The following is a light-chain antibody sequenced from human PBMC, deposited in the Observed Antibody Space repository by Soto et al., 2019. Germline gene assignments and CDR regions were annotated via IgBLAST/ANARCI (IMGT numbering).Light chain of an antibody. J-gene: IGKJ4*01. V-gene: IGKV3-11*01. CDR3: QPRGNWPLT. CDR2: DAS. Sequence: DIVLTQSLAPLSLSPGELATLSCRASQSVSSYLAWYQQKPGQAPRLLIYDASNRATGIPARFSGSGSGTDFTLTISSLEPEDFAVYYCQPRGNWPLTFGGGTKVDIK. CDR1: QSVSSY.